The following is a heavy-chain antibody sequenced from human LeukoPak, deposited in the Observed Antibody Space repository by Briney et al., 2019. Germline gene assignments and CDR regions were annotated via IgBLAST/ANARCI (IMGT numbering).Heavy chain of an antibody. D-gene: IGHD3-3*01. Sequence: GGSLRLSCAASGFTFSSYAMTWVRQAPGKGLEWVSSMSSDSRYIYYADSVRGRFTISRDNAKNSLYLLMNSLRAEDTAVYYRTRDRPTGASRVFVVQWGQGTLVTVSS. CDR2: MSSDSRYI. CDR3: TRDRPTGASRVFVVQ. V-gene: IGHV3-21*01. J-gene: IGHJ4*02. CDR1: GFTFSSYA.